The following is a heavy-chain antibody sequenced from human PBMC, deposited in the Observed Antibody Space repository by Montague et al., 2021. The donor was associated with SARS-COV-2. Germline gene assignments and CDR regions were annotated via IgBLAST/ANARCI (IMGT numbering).Heavy chain of an antibody. V-gene: IGHV4-34*01. CDR2: INHGGIT. J-gene: IGHJ4*02. CDR1: GFTFSSYW. CDR3: ARGHQGVAMIVVVMIGAEYYFDX. Sequence: LRLSCAASGFTFSSYWMHWVRQAPGKGLEWIGEINHGGITNYSPSLKSRVTISADTSTNQFSLKLKSVTAADTANYYCARGHQGVAMIVVVMIGAEYYFDXWGQGSLVTVSS. D-gene: IGHD3-22*01.